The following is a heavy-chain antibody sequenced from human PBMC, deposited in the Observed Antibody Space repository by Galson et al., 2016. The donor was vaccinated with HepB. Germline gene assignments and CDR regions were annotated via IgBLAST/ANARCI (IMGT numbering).Heavy chain of an antibody. D-gene: IGHD3-9*01. CDR2: IYTSGST. CDR3: TRTGILTGYYDSRRVNYFDY. J-gene: IGHJ4*02. CDR1: GGSISNYY. V-gene: IGHV4-4*07. Sequence: SETLSLTCTVSGGSISNYYWSWVRQPAGKGLEWIGRIYTSGSTNYNPSLKSRVSMSVDMSKNQFSLKLSSVTAADTAVYYCTRTGILTGYYDSRRVNYFDYWGQGTLVTASS.